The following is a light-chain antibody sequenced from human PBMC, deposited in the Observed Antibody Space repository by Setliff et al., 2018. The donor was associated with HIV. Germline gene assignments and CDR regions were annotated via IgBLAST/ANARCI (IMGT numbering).Light chain of an antibody. J-gene: IGLJ2*01. V-gene: IGLV2-8*01. CDR2: EVN. CDR1: SSDV. Sequence: QSALAQPPSASGSPGQSVTISCTGTSSDVVSWYQQHPGKVPKLIIFEVNKRPSGVPDRFSGSKSGNTASLTVSGLQAAAEADYYCSSYADFNILCFGGGTK. CDR3: SSYADFNILC.